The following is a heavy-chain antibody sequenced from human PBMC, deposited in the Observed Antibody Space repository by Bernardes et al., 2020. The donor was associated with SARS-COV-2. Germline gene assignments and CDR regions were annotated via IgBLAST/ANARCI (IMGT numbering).Heavy chain of an antibody. V-gene: IGHV4-31*03. Sequence: SETLSLTCTVSGGSISSGGYYWSWIRQHPGKGLEWIGYIYYSGSTYYNPSLKSRVTISVDTSKNQFSLKLSSVTAADTAVYYCARGPHGITIFGVVSGGWFDPWGQGTVVTVSS. CDR2: IYYSGST. D-gene: IGHD3-3*01. J-gene: IGHJ5*02. CDR3: ARGPHGITIFGVVSGGWFDP. CDR1: GGSISSGGYY.